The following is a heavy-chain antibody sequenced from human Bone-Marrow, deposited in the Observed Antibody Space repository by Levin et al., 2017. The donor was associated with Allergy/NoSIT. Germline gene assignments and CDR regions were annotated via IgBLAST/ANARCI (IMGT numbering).Heavy chain of an antibody. CDR2: ISYDGSNK. D-gene: IGHD6-13*01. CDR3: AREGQQLVLEGSEPATQREYGMDV. CDR1: GFTFSSYA. Sequence: PGGSLRLSCAASGFTFSSYAMHWVRQAPGKGLEWVAVISYDGSNKYYADSVKGRFTISRDNSKNTLYLQMNSLRAEDTAVYYCAREGQQLVLEGSEPATQREYGMDVWGQGTTVTVSS. J-gene: IGHJ6*02. V-gene: IGHV3-30*04.